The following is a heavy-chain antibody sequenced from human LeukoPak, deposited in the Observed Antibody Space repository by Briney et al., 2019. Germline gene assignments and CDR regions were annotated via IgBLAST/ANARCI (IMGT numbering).Heavy chain of an antibody. CDR2: IKEDGSEK. D-gene: IGHD2-15*01. CDR3: ASRLDGGRSGRGGFDY. CDR1: GFTFDKYW. J-gene: IGHJ4*02. V-gene: IGHV3-7*01. Sequence: GGSLRLSCAASGFTFDKYWMSWVRQAPGKGLEWVATIKEDGSEKYNVDSVKGRFTVSRDNAKNSLYLQMSSLRAEDTAVYYCASRLDGGRSGRGGFDYWGQGNLVTVSS.